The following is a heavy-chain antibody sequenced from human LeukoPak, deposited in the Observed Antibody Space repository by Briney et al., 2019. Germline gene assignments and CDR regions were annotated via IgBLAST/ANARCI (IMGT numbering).Heavy chain of an antibody. CDR1: GGTFSSYA. D-gene: IGHD3-16*01. J-gene: IGHJ4*02. Sequence: ASVKVSCKASGGTFSSYAISWVRQAPGQGLEWMGIINPSGGSTSYAQKFQGRVTMTRDTSISTAYMELSRLRYDDTAVYYCARDQGGMLISDYWGQGTLVTVSS. CDR2: INPSGGST. CDR3: ARDQGGMLISDY. V-gene: IGHV1-46*01.